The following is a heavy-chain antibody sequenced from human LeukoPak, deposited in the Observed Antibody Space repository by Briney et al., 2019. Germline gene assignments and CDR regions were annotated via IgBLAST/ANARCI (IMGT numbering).Heavy chain of an antibody. Sequence: SDTLSLTCTVSCGSISSTSYYWRWIRQPPGKGLEWIGTIYYSGSTNYHPSLKSRVTISVDTFKNQFSLKLSSVTAADTAVYYCARESTVTSDAFDIWGQGTMVTVSS. CDR2: IYYSGST. CDR3: ARESTVTSDAFDI. J-gene: IGHJ3*02. CDR1: CGSISSTSYY. V-gene: IGHV4-39*07. D-gene: IGHD4-17*01.